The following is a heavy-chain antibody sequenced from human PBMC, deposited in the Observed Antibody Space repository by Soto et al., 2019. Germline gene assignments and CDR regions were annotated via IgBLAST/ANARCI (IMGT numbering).Heavy chain of an antibody. CDR2: INPNSGGT. J-gene: IGHJ6*03. D-gene: IGHD6-6*01. CDR3: ARSGIIAARHYFYYMDV. Sequence: ASVKVSCKASGYTFTGYYMHWVRQAPGQGLEWMGWINPNSGGTNYAQKFQGWVTMTRDTSISTAYMELSRLRSDDTAVYYCARSGIIAARHYFYYMDVWGKGTSVTVAS. V-gene: IGHV1-2*04. CDR1: GYTFTGYY.